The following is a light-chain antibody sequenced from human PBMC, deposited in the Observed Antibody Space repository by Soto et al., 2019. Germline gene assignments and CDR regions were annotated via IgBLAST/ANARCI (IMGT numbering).Light chain of an antibody. Sequence: QSALSQPPSASGSPGQSVTISCTGTSSDVGGYNYVSWYQQHPGKAPKLMIYEVSKRPSGVPDRFSGSKSGNTASLTVSGLQAEDEADYYCSSYAGSLYVFGTGTKVTVI. J-gene: IGLJ1*01. V-gene: IGLV2-8*01. CDR2: EVS. CDR3: SSYAGSLYV. CDR1: SSDVGGYNY.